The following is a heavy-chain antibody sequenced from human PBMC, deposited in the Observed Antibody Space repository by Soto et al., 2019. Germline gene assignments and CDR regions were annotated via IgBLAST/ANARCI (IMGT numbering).Heavy chain of an antibody. CDR3: AREREAGHNFYYGMDV. CDR2: IYTSASI. CDR1: GADINTYS. D-gene: IGHD6-19*01. V-gene: IGHV4-4*07. J-gene: IGHJ6*02. Sequence: SETLSLTCSVSGADINTYSWTWIRQPAGKGLEWIGRIYTSASINYNPSLKGRVTLSVDTSTNQVSLRLASVTAAHTAIYYCAREREAGHNFYYGMDVWGRGTTGTVCS.